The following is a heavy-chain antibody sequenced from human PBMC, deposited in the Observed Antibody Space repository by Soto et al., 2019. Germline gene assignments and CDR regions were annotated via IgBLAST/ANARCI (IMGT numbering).Heavy chain of an antibody. CDR2: ISGSGGST. CDR1: GLTFSSYA. J-gene: IGHJ6*02. Sequence: QPGGSLRLSCAASGLTFSSYAMSWVRQAPGKGLEWVSAISGSGGSTYYADSVKGRFTISRDNSKNTLYLQMNSLRAEDTAVYYCAKYPAATWDYYNGMDVWGQGTTVTVSS. V-gene: IGHV3-23*01. CDR3: AKYPAATWDYYNGMDV. D-gene: IGHD1-26*01.